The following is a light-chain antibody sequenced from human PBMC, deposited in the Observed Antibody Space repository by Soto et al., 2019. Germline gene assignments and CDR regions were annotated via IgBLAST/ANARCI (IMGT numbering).Light chain of an antibody. CDR1: QTASNY. CDR3: QQTYTTPRT. CDR2: ATS. J-gene: IGKJ1*01. Sequence: DTQMTQSPSYLSASVGDRISITCRASQTASNYVNWYQQKPGKAPTLLISATSTLQSGVPSRFRGSGSGTDFTLTITSLQPEDFATYYCQQTYTTPRTFGQGTRWQSN. V-gene: IGKV1-39*01.